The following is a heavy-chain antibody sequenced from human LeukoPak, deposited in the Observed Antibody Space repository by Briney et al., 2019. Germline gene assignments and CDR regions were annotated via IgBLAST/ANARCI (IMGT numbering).Heavy chain of an antibody. V-gene: IGHV4-59*01. Sequence: PSETLSLTCTVSGGSISSYYWSWIRQPPGKGLEWIGYIYYSGSTNYNPSLKSRVTISVDTSKNQFSLKLSSVTAADTAVYYCARHSHRSSWSYYFDYWGQGTLVTVPS. CDR1: GGSISSYY. CDR2: IYYSGST. D-gene: IGHD6-13*01. CDR3: ARHSHRSSWSYYFDY. J-gene: IGHJ4*02.